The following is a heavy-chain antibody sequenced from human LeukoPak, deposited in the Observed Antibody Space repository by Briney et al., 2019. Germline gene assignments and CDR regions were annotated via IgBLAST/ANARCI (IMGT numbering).Heavy chain of an antibody. CDR2: IYYSGMT. V-gene: IGHV4-61*08. Sequence: SQTLSLTCTVSGGSISSGDYYWSWIRQPPGKGLEWIGYIYYSGMTDYIPSLKSRVTMAVDTSKNQFSLKLSSVIAADTAVYYCARGNLYGGSGDYWGQGTLVTVSS. CDR3: ARGNLYGGSGDY. CDR1: GGSISSGDYY. J-gene: IGHJ4*02. D-gene: IGHD4-23*01.